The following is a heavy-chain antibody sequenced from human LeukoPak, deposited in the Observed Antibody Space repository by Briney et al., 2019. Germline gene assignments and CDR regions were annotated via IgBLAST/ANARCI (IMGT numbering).Heavy chain of an antibody. J-gene: IGHJ5*02. CDR3: AKDLRSCSGGECYEYKWFDP. D-gene: IGHD2-21*01. V-gene: IGHV3-30*18. Sequence: GGSLRLSCAASGFTFSSYDMHWVRQAPGKGLEWVSVISSDENNKYYADSVKGRFTISRDNSKNTLYLQMSSLRPEDTAVYYCAKDLRSCSGGECYEYKWFDPWGQGTLVTVSS. CDR2: ISSDENNK. CDR1: GFTFSSYD.